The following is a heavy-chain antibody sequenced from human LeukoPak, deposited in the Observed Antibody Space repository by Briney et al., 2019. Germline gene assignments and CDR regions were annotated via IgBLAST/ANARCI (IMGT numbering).Heavy chain of an antibody. CDR3: ARDRFYGSGSYQNAGGCFDN. Sequence: GGSLRLSCAASGFTFSTYSVNWVRQAPGKGLEWVSYISSSSSTIFYADSVKGRFTVSRDNAKRSLYLQLNSLRDEDTALYYCARDRFYGSGSYQNAGGCFDNWGQGTLVTVSS. J-gene: IGHJ4*02. CDR2: ISSSSSTI. CDR1: GFTFSTYS. V-gene: IGHV3-48*02. D-gene: IGHD3-10*01.